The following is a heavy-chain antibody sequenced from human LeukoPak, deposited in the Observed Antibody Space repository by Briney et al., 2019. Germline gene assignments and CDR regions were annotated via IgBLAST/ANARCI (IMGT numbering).Heavy chain of an antibody. CDR2: ISSSSSYI. CDR3: ARTPTISTD. J-gene: IGHJ4*02. CDR1: GFTFSSYS. D-gene: IGHD3-3*01. Sequence: GGYLRLYCAASGFTFSSYSMNWVRQAPGLGLEWVSYISSSSSYIYYADSVKGRFTISRDNAKNSLYLQMNSMRAEDTAVYYCARTPTISTDWGQGTLVTVSS. V-gene: IGHV3-21*01.